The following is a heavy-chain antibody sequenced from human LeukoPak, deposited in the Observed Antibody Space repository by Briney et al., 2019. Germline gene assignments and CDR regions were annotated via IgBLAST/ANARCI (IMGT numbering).Heavy chain of an antibody. CDR1: GFSFSDYT. J-gene: IGHJ4*02. CDR3: ARPGHGNYGPVGY. Sequence: GGSLRLSCAASGFSFSDYTMHWVRQAPGKGLEWVAFISNDGNNKYSADAVRGRFTISRDNSKNTLFLEMSNLRPEDTAVYYCARPGHGNYGPVGYWGQGTLVTVSS. CDR2: ISNDGNNK. D-gene: IGHD3-22*01. V-gene: IGHV3-30*04.